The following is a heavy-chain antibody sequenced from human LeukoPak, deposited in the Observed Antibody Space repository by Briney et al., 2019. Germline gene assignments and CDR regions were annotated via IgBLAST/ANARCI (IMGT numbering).Heavy chain of an antibody. J-gene: IGHJ4*02. D-gene: IGHD3-10*01. Sequence: PGGSLRLSCAASGFTFSSYGMHWVRQAPGKGLEWVAVISYDGSNKYYADSVKGRFTISRDNSKNTLYLQMLSLRAEDTAVYYCAKDLWRFGESHRYSFDYWGQGTLVTVSS. CDR1: GFTFSSYG. CDR3: AKDLWRFGESHRYSFDY. CDR2: ISYDGSNK. V-gene: IGHV3-30*18.